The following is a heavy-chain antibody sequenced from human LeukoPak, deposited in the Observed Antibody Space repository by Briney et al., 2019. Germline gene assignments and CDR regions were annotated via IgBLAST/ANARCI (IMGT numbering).Heavy chain of an antibody. CDR3: ARESPGTEYYYYYMDV. CDR1: GFTFSSYW. J-gene: IGHJ6*03. D-gene: IGHD6-13*01. CDR2: IKQDGSEK. V-gene: IGHV3-7*01. Sequence: GGSLRLSCAASGFTFSSYWMSWVRQAPGKGLEWVANIKQDGSEKYYVDSVKGRFTISRDNAKNSLYLQMNSLRAEDTAVYYCARESPGTEYYYYYMDVWGKGTTVTVSS.